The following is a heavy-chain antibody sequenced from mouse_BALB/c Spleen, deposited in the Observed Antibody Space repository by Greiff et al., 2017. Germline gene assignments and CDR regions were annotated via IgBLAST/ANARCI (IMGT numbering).Heavy chain of an antibody. CDR3: TRISYYGSSPAWFAY. CDR2: INPSNGGT. Sequence: VQLQQSGPELVKPGASVKLSCKASGYTFTSYYMYWVKQRPGQGLEWIGGINPSNGGTNFNEKFKSKATLTVDKSSSTAYMQLSSLTSEDSAVYYCTRISYYGSSPAWFAYWGQGTLVTVSA. D-gene: IGHD1-1*01. V-gene: IGHV1S81*02. J-gene: IGHJ3*01. CDR1: GYTFTSYY.